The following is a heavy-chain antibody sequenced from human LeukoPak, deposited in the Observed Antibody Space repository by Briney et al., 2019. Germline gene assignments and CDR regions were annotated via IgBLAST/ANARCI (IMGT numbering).Heavy chain of an antibody. V-gene: IGHV4-30-2*01. CDR1: GASVSSIGYS. CDR2: IYQSGSA. Sequence: PSQTLSLTCGVSGASVSSIGYSWSWIRQPPGRGLEWIGFIYQSGSASYNPSLQSRVTISIDKSKNQFSLNLSSVTAADTAVYYCARNSYYDNSGEGAFDIWGQGTMVTVSS. J-gene: IGHJ3*02. D-gene: IGHD3-22*01. CDR3: ARNSYYDNSGEGAFDI.